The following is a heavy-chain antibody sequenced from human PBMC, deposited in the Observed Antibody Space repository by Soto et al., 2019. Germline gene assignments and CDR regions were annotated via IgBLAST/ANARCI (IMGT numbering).Heavy chain of an antibody. V-gene: IGHV5-51*01. D-gene: IGHD1-26*01. CDR3: ARHRRRREGSYYYGMDV. CDR2: IYPYDSEI. CDR1: GYSFTNYW. J-gene: IGHJ6*02. Sequence: PGESLKISCKGSGYSFTNYWIGWVRQMPGKGLEWMGIIYPYDSEITYSPSFQGQVTISADISISTAYLRWSSLKASDTAVYYCARHRRRREGSYYYGMDVCGQGTTLTVSS.